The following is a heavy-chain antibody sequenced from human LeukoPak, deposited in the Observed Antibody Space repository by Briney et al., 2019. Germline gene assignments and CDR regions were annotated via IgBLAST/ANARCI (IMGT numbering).Heavy chain of an antibody. J-gene: IGHJ4*02. D-gene: IGHD3-10*01. Sequence: ASVKVSCKASGYTFTDYYMHWVRQAPGHGPEWMGWLYPDSGGTNYAQKFQGRVTMTRDTSISTAYMGLSRLTSDDTAVYYCARGRSDYYLDSWGQGTLVTVSS. CDR2: LYPDSGGT. CDR3: ARGRSDYYLDS. CDR1: GYTFTDYY. V-gene: IGHV1-2*02.